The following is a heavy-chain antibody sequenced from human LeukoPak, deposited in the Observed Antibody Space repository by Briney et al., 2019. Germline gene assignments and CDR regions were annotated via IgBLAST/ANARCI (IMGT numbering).Heavy chain of an antibody. D-gene: IGHD6-13*01. J-gene: IGHJ4*02. Sequence: GTSLRLSCAATGFTFNTYGMHWVRQAPGKGPEWVAVISYHGSNKYYADSVKGRFTISRDNSKNTLSLQMNSLRPEDTAVYYCAKDVGYFGGSSVSSFDYWGLGTLVTVSS. CDR1: GFTFNTYG. CDR2: ISYHGSNK. V-gene: IGHV3-30*18. CDR3: AKDVGYFGGSSVSSFDY.